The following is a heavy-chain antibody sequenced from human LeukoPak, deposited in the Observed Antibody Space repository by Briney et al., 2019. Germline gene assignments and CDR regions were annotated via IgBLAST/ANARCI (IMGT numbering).Heavy chain of an antibody. Sequence: GGSLRLSCAAYGFTFSTYAMSWVRQAPGKGLEWVSAISGSGDSTYYADSVKGRFAISRDNSKNTLFLQMNSLRAEDTAVYYCAKGRTRWVKEEYDYWGQGTLVTVSS. CDR1: GFTFSTYA. CDR3: AKGRTRWVKEEYDY. CDR2: ISGSGDST. J-gene: IGHJ4*02. V-gene: IGHV3-23*01. D-gene: IGHD2/OR15-2a*01.